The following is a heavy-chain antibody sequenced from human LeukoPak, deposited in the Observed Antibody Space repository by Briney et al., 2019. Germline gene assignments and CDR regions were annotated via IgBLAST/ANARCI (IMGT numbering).Heavy chain of an antibody. V-gene: IGHV4-34*01. CDR1: GGSFSGYY. D-gene: IGHD2-2*01. Sequence: SETLSLTCAVYGGSFSGYYGGWIRQPPGKGLEWIGEINHSGSTNYNPSLKSRVTISVDTSKNQFSLKDISVTAADTAVYYSAIRPGGLLDIVVVPVASYYYYMDVWGKGTTVTVSS. CDR2: INHSGST. J-gene: IGHJ6*03. CDR3: AIRPGGLLDIVVVPVASYYYYMDV.